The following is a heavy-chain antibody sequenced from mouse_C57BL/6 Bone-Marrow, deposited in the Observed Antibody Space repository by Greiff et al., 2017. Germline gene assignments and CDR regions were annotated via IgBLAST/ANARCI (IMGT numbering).Heavy chain of an antibody. D-gene: IGHD1-1*01. Sequence: EVQLVESVGGLVKPGGSLKLSCAASGFTFSSYTMSWVRQTPEKRLEWVATISGGGGNTYYPDSVKGRFTISRDNAKNTLYLQMSSLRSEDTALYYCASLYYYGSDYYAMDYWGQGTSVTVSS. CDR2: ISGGGGNT. CDR3: ASLYYYGSDYYAMDY. CDR1: GFTFSSYT. J-gene: IGHJ4*01. V-gene: IGHV5-9*01.